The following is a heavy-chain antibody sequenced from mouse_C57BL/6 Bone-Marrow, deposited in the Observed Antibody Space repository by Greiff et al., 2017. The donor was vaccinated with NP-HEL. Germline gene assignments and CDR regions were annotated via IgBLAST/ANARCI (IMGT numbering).Heavy chain of an antibody. Sequence: DVKLQESGTVLARPGASVKMSCKTSGYTFTSYWMHWVKQRPGQGLEWIGAIYPGNSDTSYNQKFKGKAKLTAVTSASTAYMELSSLTNEDSAVYYCTRRGIWLGFITTVPDYWGQGTTLTVSS. D-gene: IGHD1-1*01. V-gene: IGHV1-5*01. J-gene: IGHJ2*01. CDR2: IYPGNSDT. CDR1: GYTFTSYW. CDR3: TRRGIWLGFITTVPDY.